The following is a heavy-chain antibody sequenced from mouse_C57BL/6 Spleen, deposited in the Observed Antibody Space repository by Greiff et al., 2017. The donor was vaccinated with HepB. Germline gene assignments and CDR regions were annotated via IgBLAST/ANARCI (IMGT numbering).Heavy chain of an antibody. CDR1: GFTFSDYG. CDR3: ARAMITTGSYYYAMDY. CDR2: ISSGSSTI. V-gene: IGHV5-17*01. Sequence: EVMLVESGGGLVKPGGSLKLSCAASGFTFSDYGMHWVRQAPEKGLEWVAYISSGSSTIYYADTVKGRFTISRDNAKNTLFLQMTSLRSEDTAMYYCARAMITTGSYYYAMDYWGQGTSVTVSS. D-gene: IGHD2-4*01. J-gene: IGHJ4*01.